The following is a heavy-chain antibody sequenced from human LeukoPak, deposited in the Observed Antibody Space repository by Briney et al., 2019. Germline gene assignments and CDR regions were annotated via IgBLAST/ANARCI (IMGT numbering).Heavy chain of an antibody. D-gene: IGHD6-19*01. CDR2: ITASARTT. CDR1: GFHFRVYG. J-gene: IGHJ4*02. Sequence: GGSLSLSCEASGFHFRVYGMNWVRQAPGKGLEWVSGITASARTTYYADSVKGRFTIYSDNSKNTLSLQMSSLRAEDTALYYCAKDLDGSGMYGGTDSWGQGTPVTVS. CDR3: AKDLDGSGMYGGTDS. V-gene: IGHV3-23*01.